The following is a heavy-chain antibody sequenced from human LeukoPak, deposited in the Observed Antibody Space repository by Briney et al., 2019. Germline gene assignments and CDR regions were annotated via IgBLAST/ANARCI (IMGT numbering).Heavy chain of an antibody. Sequence: ASVKVSCKASGYTFTDYYIHWVRQAPGQGLEWMGWINPNSGGTNFAQKFQGRVTMTRDTSISTAYMELSSLKSDDTAVYYCARGRPDAMLRWFDPWGQGTLVTVSS. CDR2: INPNSGGT. J-gene: IGHJ5*02. CDR3: ARGRPDAMLRWFDP. D-gene: IGHD2-15*01. V-gene: IGHV1-2*02. CDR1: GYTFTDYY.